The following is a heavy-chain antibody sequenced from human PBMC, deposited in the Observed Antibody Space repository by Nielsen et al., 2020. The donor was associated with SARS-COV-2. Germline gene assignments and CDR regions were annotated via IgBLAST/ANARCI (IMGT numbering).Heavy chain of an antibody. Sequence: GSLRLSCTVSGGSISSYYWSWIRQPPGKGLEWIGYIYYSGSTNYNPSLKSRVTISVDTSKNQFSLKLSSVTAADTAVYYCARAVYCSSTSCYRYYYYYMDVWGKGTTVTVSS. CDR2: IYYSGST. V-gene: IGHV4-59*01. CDR3: ARAVYCSSTSCYRYYYYYMDV. CDR1: GGSISSYY. D-gene: IGHD2-2*02. J-gene: IGHJ6*03.